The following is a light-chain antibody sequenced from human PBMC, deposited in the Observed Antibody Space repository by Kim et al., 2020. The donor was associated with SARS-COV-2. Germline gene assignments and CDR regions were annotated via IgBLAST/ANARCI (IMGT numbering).Light chain of an antibody. J-gene: IGLJ2*01. CDR2: EVT. CDR1: SSDVGGYNH. CDR3: SSYAGDNNMI. V-gene: IGLV2-8*01. Sequence: QSALTQPPSASGSPGQSATISCTGTSSDVGGYNHVSWYQHHPGKAPKLMIYEVTKRPSGVSDRFSGSKSGNTASLIVSGLRPEDEADYYCSSYAGDNNMIFGGGTQLTVL.